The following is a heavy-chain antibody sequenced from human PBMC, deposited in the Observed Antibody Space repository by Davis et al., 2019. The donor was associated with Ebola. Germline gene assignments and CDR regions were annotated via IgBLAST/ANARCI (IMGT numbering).Heavy chain of an antibody. V-gene: IGHV3-11*05. J-gene: IGHJ6*02. D-gene: IGHD1-14*01. CDR1: GFNFSDYY. Sequence: GESLNTSCASSGFNFSDYYMSWIRQAPGKGLEWVSFLSGNGNYINYADSVKGRFTISRDNSKNTLYLQMNSLRADDTAVYYCAKGGTIYYYYGMDVWGQGTTVTVSS. CDR3: AKGGTIYYYYGMDV. CDR2: LSGNGNYI.